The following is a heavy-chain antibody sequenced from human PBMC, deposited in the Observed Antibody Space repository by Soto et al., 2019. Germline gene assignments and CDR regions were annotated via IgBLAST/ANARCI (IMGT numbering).Heavy chain of an antibody. J-gene: IGHJ5*02. CDR1: GGSILDSTYY. CDR3: ARQASGYYYGWFDP. D-gene: IGHD3-22*01. CDR2: IFYSGGT. Sequence: SETLSLTCTVSGGSILDSTYYWAWIRQSPGKGLEWIGTIFYSGGTFYTPSLKSRVTMSVDTSNNQFSLKLSSVTAADTAVYYCARQASGYYYGWFDPWGQGTLATVSS. V-gene: IGHV4-39*01.